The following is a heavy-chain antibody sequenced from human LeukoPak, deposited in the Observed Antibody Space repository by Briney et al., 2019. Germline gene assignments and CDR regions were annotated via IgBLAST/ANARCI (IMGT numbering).Heavy chain of an antibody. CDR1: GFTFSSYS. CDR2: ISSSGSSI. V-gene: IGHV3-48*04. J-gene: IGHJ6*03. D-gene: IGHD6-13*01. CDR3: ARLNVEQQLVRGSYYYYMDV. Sequence: GGSLRLSCAASGFTFSSYSMNWVRQAPGKGLEWVSYISSSGSSIYYADSVKGRFTISRDNAKNSLYLQMNSLRAEDTALYYCARLNVEQQLVRGSYYYYMDVWGKGTTVTVSS.